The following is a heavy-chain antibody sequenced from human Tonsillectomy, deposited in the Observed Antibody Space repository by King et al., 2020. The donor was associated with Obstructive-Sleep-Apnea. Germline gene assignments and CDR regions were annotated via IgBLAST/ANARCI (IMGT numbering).Heavy chain of an antibody. CDR1: GFSFSSYT. J-gene: IGHJ6*02. CDR3: ARDGEDIVVVSAAMNYYYYSMDV. CDR2: ISSSGSYI. V-gene: IGHV3-21*01. D-gene: IGHD2-2*01. Sequence: VQLVESGGGLVKPGGSLRLSCAASGFSFSSYTMNWVRQVPGKGLEWVSSISSSGSYIYYADSVKGRFTISRDNAKNSLYLRMNSLRAEDTAVYYCARDGEDIVVVSAAMNYYYYSMDVWGQGTTVTVSS.